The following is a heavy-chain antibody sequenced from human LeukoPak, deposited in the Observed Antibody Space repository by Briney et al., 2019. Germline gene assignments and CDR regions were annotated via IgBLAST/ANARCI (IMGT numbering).Heavy chain of an antibody. D-gene: IGHD3-22*01. CDR1: GGSISSYY. CDR2: IYTSGST. J-gene: IGHJ5*02. Sequence: SETLSLTCTVSGGSISSYYWSWIRQPAGKGLEWIGRIYTSGSTNYNPSLKSRVTMSVDTSKNQFSLKLSSVTAADTAVYYCARDSNYYDSSGYYSHWFDPWGQGTLVTVS. V-gene: IGHV4-4*07. CDR3: ARDSNYYDSSGYYSHWFDP.